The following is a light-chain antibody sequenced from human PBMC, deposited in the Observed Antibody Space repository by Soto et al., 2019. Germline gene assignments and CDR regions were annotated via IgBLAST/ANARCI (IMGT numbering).Light chain of an antibody. Sequence: QSVLNQPPSASGTPGQRVTISCSGSSSNIGTYYVDWYQQLPGTAPKLLIHRNGQRPSGVPDRFSGSKSGTSASLAISGLRSEDEADYYCATWDDRLRAYVIGAGTKVTV. CDR3: ATWDDRLRAYV. V-gene: IGLV1-47*01. CDR1: SSNIGTYY. CDR2: RNG. J-gene: IGLJ1*01.